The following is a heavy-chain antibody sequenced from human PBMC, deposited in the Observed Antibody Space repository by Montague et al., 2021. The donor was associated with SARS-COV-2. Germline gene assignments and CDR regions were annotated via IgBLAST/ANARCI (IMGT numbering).Heavy chain of an antibody. Sequence: SETLSLTCTVSGGSISTYPWSWIRQPAGKALEWIGRIHSNGDTTYNPSLKCRVTMSVDTSKNQFSLKVTSVTAADTAMYYCARGSGHYYSPFDNWGQGNLVTVSS. CDR1: GGSISTYP. V-gene: IGHV4-4*07. J-gene: IGHJ4*02. CDR3: ARGSGHYYSPFDN. D-gene: IGHD2-15*01. CDR2: IHSNGDT.